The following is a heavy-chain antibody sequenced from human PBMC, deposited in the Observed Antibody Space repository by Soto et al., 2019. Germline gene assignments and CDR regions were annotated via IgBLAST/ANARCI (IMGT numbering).Heavy chain of an antibody. CDR3: ARGRGYYDFWSGYFGYVDC. CDR2: ISSSSSTI. J-gene: IGHJ4*02. CDR1: GFTFSSYS. V-gene: IGHV3-48*02. Sequence: EVQLVESGGGLVQPGGSLRLSCAASGFTFSSYSMNWVRQASGKELERVSYISSSSSTIYYADSVKGRFTISRDNAQNSLYLQMNSLRDEDTAVYYCARGRGYYDFWSGYFGYVDCWGQGTLVIVSS. D-gene: IGHD3-3*01.